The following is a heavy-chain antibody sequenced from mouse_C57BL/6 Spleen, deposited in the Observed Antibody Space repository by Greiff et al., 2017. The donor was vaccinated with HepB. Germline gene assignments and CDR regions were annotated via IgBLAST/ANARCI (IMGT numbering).Heavy chain of an antibody. CDR3: ARRGGITTVVATRYVDV. Sequence: VQLQQSGPELVKPGASVKISCKASGYTFTDYYMNWVKQSHGKSLEWIGDINPKNGGTSYNQKFKGKATLTVDKSSSTAYMELRSLTSEDSAVYYCARRGGITTVVATRYVDVWGTGTTVTVSS. CDR2: INPKNGGT. CDR1: GYTFTDYY. D-gene: IGHD1-1*01. V-gene: IGHV1-26*01. J-gene: IGHJ1*03.